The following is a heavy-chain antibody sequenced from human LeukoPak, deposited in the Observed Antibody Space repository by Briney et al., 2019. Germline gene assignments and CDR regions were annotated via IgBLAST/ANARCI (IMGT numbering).Heavy chain of an antibody. CDR2: IYYSGST. V-gene: IGHV4-59*01. D-gene: IGHD5-18*01. J-gene: IGHJ6*02. CDR1: GGSISSYY. Sequence: PSETLSLTCTVCGGSISSYYGSWLRQPPGKGREWIGYIYYSGSTNYNPSLKSRVTISVGTSKNQFSLKLSSVTAADTAVHYCARASGYSYGYLHTTNYYYYYGMDLWGQGPTVTVSS. CDR3: ARASGYSYGYLHTTNYYYYYGMDL.